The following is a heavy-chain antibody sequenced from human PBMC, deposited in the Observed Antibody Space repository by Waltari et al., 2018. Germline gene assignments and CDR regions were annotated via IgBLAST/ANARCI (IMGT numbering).Heavy chain of an antibody. D-gene: IGHD6-13*01. CDR1: GFTASGNY. V-gene: IGHV3-53*02. Sequence: EVQLVETGGGLIQPGGSLRPSCAASGFTASGNYMSWVRQAPGKGLEWVSVIYSGGSTYYADSVKGRFTISRDNSKNTLYLQMNSLRAEDKAVYYCARGAWDSSTDYWGQGTLVTVSS. CDR3: ARGAWDSSTDY. CDR2: IYSGGST. J-gene: IGHJ4*02.